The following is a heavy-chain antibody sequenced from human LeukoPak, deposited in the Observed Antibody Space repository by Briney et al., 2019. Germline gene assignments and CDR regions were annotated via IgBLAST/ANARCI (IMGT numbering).Heavy chain of an antibody. CDR1: GGSISSSSYY. D-gene: IGHD3-10*01. V-gene: IGHV4-39*07. J-gene: IGHJ4*02. CDR3: ARRYIDYYGSGSYKRGFDY. Sequence: SETLSLTCTVSGGSISSSSYYWGWIRQPPGKGLEWIGSIYYSGSTYYNPSLKSRVTISVDTSKNQFSLKLSSVTAADTAVYYCARRYIDYYGSGSYKRGFDYWGQGTLVTVSS. CDR2: IYYSGST.